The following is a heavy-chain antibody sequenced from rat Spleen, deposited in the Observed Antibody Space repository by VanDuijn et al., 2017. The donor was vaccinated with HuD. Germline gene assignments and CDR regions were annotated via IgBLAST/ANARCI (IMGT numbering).Heavy chain of an antibody. Sequence: EVQLQESGPGLVKPSQSLSLTCSVTGYSITSSYRWNWIRKFPGNKLEWMGYINSAGSTNYNPSLKSRISITRDTSKNQFFLQVNSVTTEDTATYYCARSRNNYLDYWGQGASVTVSS. J-gene: IGHJ4*01. CDR2: INSAGST. V-gene: IGHV3-3*01. CDR3: ARSRNNYLDY. CDR1: GYSITSSYR. D-gene: IGHD1-5*01.